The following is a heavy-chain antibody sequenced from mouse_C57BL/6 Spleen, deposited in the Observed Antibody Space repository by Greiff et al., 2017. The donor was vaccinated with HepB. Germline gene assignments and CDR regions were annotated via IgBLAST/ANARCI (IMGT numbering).Heavy chain of an antibody. CDR2: ISSGGSYT. V-gene: IGHV5-6*01. CDR3: ARRSKNYAMDY. J-gene: IGHJ4*01. D-gene: IGHD2-5*01. Sequence: EVQRVESGGDLVKPGGSLKLSCAASGFTFSSYGMSWVRQTPDKRLEWVATISSGGSYTYYPDSVKGRFTISRDNAKNTLYLQMSSLKSEDTAMYYCARRSKNYAMDYWGQGTSVTVSS. CDR1: GFTFSSYG.